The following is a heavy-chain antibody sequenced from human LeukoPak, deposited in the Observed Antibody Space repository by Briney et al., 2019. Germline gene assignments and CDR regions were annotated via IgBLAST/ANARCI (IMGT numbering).Heavy chain of an antibody. J-gene: IGHJ4*02. Sequence: GGSLRLSCAASGFTFSSYSMNWVRQAPGKGLEWVSYISSSSSTIYYADSVKGRFTISRDNAKNSLYPQMNSLRVEDTAVYYCARDLGLDSNYGLDYWGQGTLVTVSS. V-gene: IGHV3-48*04. CDR1: GFTFSSYS. CDR3: ARDLGLDSNYGLDY. CDR2: ISSSSSTI. D-gene: IGHD4-11*01.